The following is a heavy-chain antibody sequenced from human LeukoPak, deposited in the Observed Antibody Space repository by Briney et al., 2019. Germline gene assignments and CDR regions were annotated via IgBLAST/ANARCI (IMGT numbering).Heavy chain of an antibody. J-gene: IGHJ4*02. V-gene: IGHV4-31*03. CDR1: GGSVSSGGYY. CDR2: IYYSGST. Sequence: SETLSLTCTVSGGSVSSGGYYWSWIRQHPGKGLEWIGYIYYSGSTYYNPSLKSRVTISVDTSKNQFSLKLSSVTAADTAVYYCARERSRRFGFDYWGQGTLVTVSS. CDR3: ARERSRRFGFDY. D-gene: IGHD3-3*01.